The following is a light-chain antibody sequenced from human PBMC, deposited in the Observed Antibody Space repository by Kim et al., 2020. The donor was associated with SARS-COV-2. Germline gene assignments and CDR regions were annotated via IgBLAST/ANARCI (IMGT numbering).Light chain of an antibody. J-gene: IGKJ2*01. Sequence: DIQMTQSPSSLSASVGDRVTITCRASQTISDYLHWYQQKPGKAPNLLIYGASTLQSGVPSRFSRSGSGTDFTLTISSLQPEDFATYYRQQTYRRVTFGQGTKLEI. CDR2: GAS. CDR1: QTISDY. CDR3: QQTYRRVT. V-gene: IGKV1-39*01.